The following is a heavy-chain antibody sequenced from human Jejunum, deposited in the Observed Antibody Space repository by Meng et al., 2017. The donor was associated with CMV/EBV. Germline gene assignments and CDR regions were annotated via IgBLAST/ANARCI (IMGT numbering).Heavy chain of an antibody. V-gene: IGHV3-30*02. CDR2: TRYDGQNK. Sequence: GFSFRSFGLHWVRQAPGKGLEWVAFTRYDGQNKYYLDSVKGRFTISKDNSKNTLYLQMSSLRPEDTGIYYCANFPSSAYYSEMDVWGQGTTVTVSS. J-gene: IGHJ6*02. CDR1: GFSFRSFG. CDR3: ANFPSSAYYSEMDV.